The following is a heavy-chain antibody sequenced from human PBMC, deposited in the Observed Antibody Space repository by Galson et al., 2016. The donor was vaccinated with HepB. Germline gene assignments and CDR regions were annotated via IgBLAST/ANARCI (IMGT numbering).Heavy chain of an antibody. J-gene: IGHJ3*02. D-gene: IGHD3-10*01. Sequence: SLRLSCAGSGFTFATYPMSWVRQAPGKGLEWVSGIRGSGGGIDYADSVKGRFTISRDNSKNTLYLQMSSLRAENTAVYYCAKERGSILNMVRGVLDPFDIWGHGTLVTASA. CDR2: IRGSGGGI. V-gene: IGHV3-23*01. CDR3: AKERGSILNMVRGVLDPFDI. CDR1: GFTFATYP.